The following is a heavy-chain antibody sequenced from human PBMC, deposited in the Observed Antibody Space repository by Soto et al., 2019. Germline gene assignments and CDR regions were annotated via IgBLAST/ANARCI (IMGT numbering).Heavy chain of an antibody. V-gene: IGHV1-3*01. D-gene: IGHD3-16*01. Sequence: QVQLVQSRAEVKKPGASVKVSCKASGYMFTDYAVHWVRQAPGHSLDYMGWINADNGSTKLSQRFEGRRTVTRDTSATTVYMELSDLRSEDTAVYFCAVMLGDSPDHWGQGALVTVSS. J-gene: IGHJ4*02. CDR1: GYMFTDYA. CDR2: INADNGST. CDR3: AVMLGDSPDH.